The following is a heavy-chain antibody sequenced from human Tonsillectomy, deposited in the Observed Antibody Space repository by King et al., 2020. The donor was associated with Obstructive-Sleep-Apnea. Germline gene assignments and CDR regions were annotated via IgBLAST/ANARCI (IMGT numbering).Heavy chain of an antibody. CDR3: ARDNLFGGSYPSGGFDP. J-gene: IGHJ5*02. D-gene: IGHD1-26*01. Sequence: VQLVESGGGLVKPGGSLRLSCAASGFTFSSYSMNWVRQAPGKGLEWVSSISSSSSYIYYADSVKGRFTISRDNAKNSLYLQMNSLRAEDTAVYYCARDNLFGGSYPSGGFDPWGQGTLVTVSS. CDR1: GFTFSSYS. CDR2: ISSSSSYI. V-gene: IGHV3-21*01.